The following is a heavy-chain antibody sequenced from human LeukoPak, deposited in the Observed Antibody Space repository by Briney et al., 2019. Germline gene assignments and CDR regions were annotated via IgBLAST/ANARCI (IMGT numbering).Heavy chain of an antibody. CDR2: IKQDGSEK. D-gene: IGHD4-17*01. J-gene: IGHJ6*02. Sequence: GGSLRLSCAASGFIFSSYWMGWVRQAPGKGLEWVANIKQDGSEKYYVDSVKGRFTISRDNSKITVYLQMNSLKAEDTAVYYCAKELYNYGDYGAEGLDVGGQGTTVTVS. CDR3: AKELYNYGDYGAEGLDV. CDR1: GFIFSSYW. V-gene: IGHV3-7*01.